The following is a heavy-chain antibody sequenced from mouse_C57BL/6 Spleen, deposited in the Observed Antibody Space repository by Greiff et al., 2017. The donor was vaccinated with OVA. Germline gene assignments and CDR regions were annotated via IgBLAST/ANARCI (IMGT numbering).Heavy chain of an antibody. Sequence: EVKLQESGPELVKPGASVKMSCKASGYTFTDYNMHWVKQSHGKSLEWIGYINPNNGGTSYNQKFKGKATLTVNKSSSTAYMERRSLTSEDSAVXYCARRGNWDDVYAMDYWGQGTSVTVSS. CDR3: ARRGNWDDVYAMDY. CDR2: INPNNGGT. V-gene: IGHV1-22*01. CDR1: GYTFTDYN. D-gene: IGHD4-1*01. J-gene: IGHJ4*01.